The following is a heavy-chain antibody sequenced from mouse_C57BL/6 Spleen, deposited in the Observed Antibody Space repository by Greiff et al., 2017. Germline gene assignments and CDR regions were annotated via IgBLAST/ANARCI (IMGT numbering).Heavy chain of an antibody. CDR1: GFNIQDYY. V-gene: IGHV14-2*01. J-gene: IGHJ3*01. Sequence: EVKLVESGAELVKPGASVTLSCTASGFNIQDYYMHWVKQRTEQGLEWIGRIDPEDGETKYAPKFQGKATITADTSSNTAYLQLSSLTSEDTAVYYCASLYDYGAWFAYWGQGTLVTVSA. CDR3: ASLYDYGAWFAY. D-gene: IGHD2-4*01. CDR2: IDPEDGET.